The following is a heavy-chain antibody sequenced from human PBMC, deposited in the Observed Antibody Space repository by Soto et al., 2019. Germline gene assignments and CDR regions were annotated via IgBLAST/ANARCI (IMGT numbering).Heavy chain of an antibody. Sequence: GASVKVSCKASGYTFTSYGISWVRQAPGQGLEWMGWISAYNGNTNYAQKLQGRVTMTTDTSTSTAYMELRSLRSDDTAVYYCARAEVPVSYYYYYYYMDVWGKGTTVTVSS. CDR3: ARAEVPVSYYYYYYYMDV. CDR1: GYTFTSYG. CDR2: ISAYNGNT. V-gene: IGHV1-18*01. D-gene: IGHD2-2*01. J-gene: IGHJ6*03.